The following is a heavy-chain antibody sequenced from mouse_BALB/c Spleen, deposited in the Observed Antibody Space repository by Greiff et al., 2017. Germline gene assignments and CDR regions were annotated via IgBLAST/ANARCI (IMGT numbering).Heavy chain of an antibody. CDR2: ISSGGSYT. CDR3: ARHPSGYYGSPYFDY. CDR1: GFTFSSYG. V-gene: IGHV5-6*01. D-gene: IGHD1-1*01. Sequence: EVQLVESGGDLVKPGGSLKLSCAASGFTFSSYGMSWVRQTPDKRLEWVATISSGGSYTYYPDSVKGRFTISRDNAKNTLYLQMSSLKSEDTAMYYCARHPSGYYGSPYFDYWGQGTTLTVSS. J-gene: IGHJ2*01.